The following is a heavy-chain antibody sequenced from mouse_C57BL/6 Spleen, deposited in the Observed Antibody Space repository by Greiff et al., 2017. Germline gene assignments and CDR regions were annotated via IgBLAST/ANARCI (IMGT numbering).Heavy chain of an antibody. V-gene: IGHV2-5*01. D-gene: IGHD5-5*01. J-gene: IGHJ2*01. CDR1: GFSLTSYG. CDR2: IWRGGST. CDR3: AKNEGDYLYYFDY. Sequence: QVQLKESGPGLVQPSQSLSITCTVSGFSLTSYGVHWVRQSPGKGLEWLGVIWRGGSTDYNAAFMSRLSITKDKSKSQVFFKMNSLQADDNSIYYCAKNEGDYLYYFDYWGQGTTLTVSS.